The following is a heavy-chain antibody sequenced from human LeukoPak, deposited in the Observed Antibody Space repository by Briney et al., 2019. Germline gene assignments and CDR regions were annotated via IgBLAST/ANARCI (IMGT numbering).Heavy chain of an antibody. CDR3: ARDGITMILPRAFDI. Sequence: GGSLRLSCAASGFTFSSYSVTWVRQAPGKGLEWVSSISSSSTYIYYADSVKGRFTISRDNAKNSLYLQMNSLRAEDTAVYYCARDGITMILPRAFDIWGQGTMVTVSS. CDR1: GFTFSSYS. V-gene: IGHV3-21*01. CDR2: ISSSSTYI. D-gene: IGHD3-22*01. J-gene: IGHJ3*02.